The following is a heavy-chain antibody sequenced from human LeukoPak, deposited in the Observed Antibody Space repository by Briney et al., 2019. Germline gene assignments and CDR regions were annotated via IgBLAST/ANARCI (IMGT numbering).Heavy chain of an antibody. J-gene: IGHJ4*02. CDR1: GYTFTGYY. CDR3: ARDFGYNAAGAYYFDY. V-gene: IGHV1-2*06. D-gene: IGHD5-24*01. CDR2: INPNSGGT. Sequence: ASVKVSCKASGYTFTGYYMHWVRQAPGQGLEWMGRINPNSGGTDYAQKFQGRVTMTRDTSISTAYMELSRLRSDDTAVYYCARDFGYNAAGAYYFDYWGQGTLVTVSS.